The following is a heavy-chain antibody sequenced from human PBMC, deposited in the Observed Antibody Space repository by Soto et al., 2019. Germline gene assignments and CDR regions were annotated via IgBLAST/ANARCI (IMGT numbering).Heavy chain of an antibody. CDR1: GGSISSYY. CDR2: IYYSGST. Sequence: PSLPCTVSGGSISSYYWNWIRQPPGKGLEWIGYIYYSGSTNNNPSLKSRVTISVDTSKNQFSLKLRSVTAADTAVYYCARSVVHQWLVHDAFDVWGRGTLVTVSS. D-gene: IGHD6-19*01. V-gene: IGHV4-59*01. CDR3: ARSVVHQWLVHDAFDV. J-gene: IGHJ3*01.